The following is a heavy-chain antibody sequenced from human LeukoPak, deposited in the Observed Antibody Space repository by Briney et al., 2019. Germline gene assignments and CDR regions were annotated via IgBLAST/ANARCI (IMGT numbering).Heavy chain of an antibody. CDR1: RFTFSNYE. CDR2: ISSSGSTI. D-gene: IGHD5-18*01. V-gene: IGHV3-48*03. Sequence: GGSLRLSCAASRFTFSNYEMNWVRQAPGKGLEWVSYISSSGSTIYYADSVKGRFTISRDNAENSLYLQMNSLRAEDTAVYYCGRYSYGYGSRLGYWGQGTLVTVSS. CDR3: GRYSYGYGSRLGY. J-gene: IGHJ4*02.